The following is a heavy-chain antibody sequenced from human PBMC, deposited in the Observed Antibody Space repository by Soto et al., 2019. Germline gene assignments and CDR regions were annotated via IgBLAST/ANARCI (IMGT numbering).Heavy chain of an antibody. CDR1: GFTFANHW. CDR2: MNSDGSTT. Sequence: GGSLRLSCAVSGFTFANHWLHWVRQAPGKGLEWVSRMNSDGSTTEYADSVKGRFTVSRDNAKNTLYLQMNSLRAEDTAVYYCATAEVDYWGPGTLVTVSS. V-gene: IGHV3-74*01. CDR3: ATAEVDY. J-gene: IGHJ4*02.